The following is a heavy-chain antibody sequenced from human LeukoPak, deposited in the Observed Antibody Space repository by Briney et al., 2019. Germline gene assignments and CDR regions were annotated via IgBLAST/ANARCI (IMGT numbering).Heavy chain of an antibody. Sequence: ASVKVSCKTSGYTFSSHSMNWVRQAPGQGLEWLGWISPYNGNTKYAQKIQGRATMTTDTSTSTAYLELRSLRSDDTAVYYCARGISETMVIPIDYWGPGTLVTISS. CDR2: ISPYNGNT. V-gene: IGHV1-18*01. CDR1: GYTFSSHS. J-gene: IGHJ4*02. CDR3: ARGISETMVIPIDY. D-gene: IGHD4/OR15-4a*01.